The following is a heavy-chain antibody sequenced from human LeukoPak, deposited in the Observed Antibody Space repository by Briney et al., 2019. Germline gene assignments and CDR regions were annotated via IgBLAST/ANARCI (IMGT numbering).Heavy chain of an antibody. J-gene: IGHJ3*02. Sequence: SQTLSLTCTVSGGSISSGDYYWSWIRQPPGKGLEWIGYIYYSGSTYYNPSLKSRVTISVDTSKNQFPLKLSSVTAADTAVYYCAREYNPFDAFDIWGQGTMVTVSS. CDR3: AREYNPFDAFDI. D-gene: IGHD1-14*01. CDR1: GGSISSGDYY. CDR2: IYYSGST. V-gene: IGHV4-30-4*01.